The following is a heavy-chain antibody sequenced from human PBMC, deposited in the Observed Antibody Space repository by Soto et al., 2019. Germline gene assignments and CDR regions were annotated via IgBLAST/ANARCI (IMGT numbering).Heavy chain of an antibody. V-gene: IGHV4-34*01. CDR3: ARGSSAWRSGWYRGHLDY. CDR2: ISHSGTT. D-gene: IGHD6-19*01. CDR1: GGSFSGYF. Sequence: QVQLQLWGAGLLKPSETLSLTCVVYGGSFSGYFWSWIRQPPGRGLEWIGVISHSGTTNYNPSTKSRVTISLDTSKNQFSLKLSSVTAADTAVYYCARGSSAWRSGWYRGHLDYWGQGILVTVSS. J-gene: IGHJ4*02.